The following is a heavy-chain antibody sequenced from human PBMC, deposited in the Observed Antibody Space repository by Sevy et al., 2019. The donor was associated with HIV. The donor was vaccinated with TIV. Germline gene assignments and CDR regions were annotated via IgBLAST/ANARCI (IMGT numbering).Heavy chain of an antibody. CDR1: GFTFSDYY. V-gene: IGHV3-11*04. J-gene: IGHJ3*02. CDR3: ARAPDFDAFDI. Sequence: GGSLRLSCVASGFTFSDYYMSWIRQAPGKGLEWVSYISSSGSTIYYADSVKGRFTISRDNAKNSLYLQMNSLRADDTAVYYCARAPDFDAFDIWGQGTMVTVSS. CDR2: ISSSGSTI.